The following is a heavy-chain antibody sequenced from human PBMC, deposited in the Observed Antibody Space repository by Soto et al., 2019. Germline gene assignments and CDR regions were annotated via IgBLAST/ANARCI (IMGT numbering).Heavy chain of an antibody. CDR2: FDPEDGET. D-gene: IGHD3-10*01. J-gene: IGHJ4*02. CDR3: ATGTGITMVRGAITDY. V-gene: IGHV1-24*01. CDR1: GYTLTELS. Sequence: ASVKVSCKVSGYTLTELSMHWVRQAPGKGLEWMGGFDPEDGETIYAQKFQGRVTMTEDTSTDTAYMELSSLRSEDTAVYYCATGTGITMVRGAITDYWGQGTLVTV.